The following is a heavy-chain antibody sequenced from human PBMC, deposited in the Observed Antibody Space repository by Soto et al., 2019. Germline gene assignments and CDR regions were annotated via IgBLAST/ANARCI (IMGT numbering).Heavy chain of an antibody. V-gene: IGHV4-30-4*01. CDR1: GGSISSGDFY. CDR2: IYYSGST. J-gene: IGHJ4*02. Sequence: QVQLQESGPGLVKPSQTLSLTCTVSGGSISSGDFYWSWIRQPPGKGLEWIGDIYYSGSTYDNPSLKRRVTISVDTSKNQFSLQLSSVTAADTAVYYCARRQYSDSSAYGHWGQGSLVTVSS. CDR3: ARRQYSDSSAYGH. D-gene: IGHD3-22*01.